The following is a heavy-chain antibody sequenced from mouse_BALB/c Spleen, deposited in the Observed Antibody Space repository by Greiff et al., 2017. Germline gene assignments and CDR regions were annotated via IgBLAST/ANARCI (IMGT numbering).Heavy chain of an antibody. Sequence: VQLQVSGPELVKPGALVKISCKASGYTFTSYDINWVKQRPGQGLEWIGWIYPGDGSTKYNEKFKGKATLTADKSSSTAYMQLSSLTSENSAVYFCARGTTAFDYWGQGTTLTVSS. CDR2: IYPGDGST. J-gene: IGHJ2*01. V-gene: IGHV1S56*01. CDR3: ARGTTAFDY. D-gene: IGHD1-2*01. CDR1: GYTFTSYD.